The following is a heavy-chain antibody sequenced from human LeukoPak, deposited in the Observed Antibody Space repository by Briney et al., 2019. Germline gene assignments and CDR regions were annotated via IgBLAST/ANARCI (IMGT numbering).Heavy chain of an antibody. CDR2: IQYDGSKK. V-gene: IGHV3-30*12. CDR3: ARAVGNYAYTDAFDI. D-gene: IGHD1-7*01. CDR1: GFTFNNYG. Sequence: GGSLRLSCAASGFTFNNYGMHWVRQAPGKGLEWVTLIQYDGSKKFYADSVKGRFIISRDNSKNTLYLQMNSLRAENTAVYYCARAVGNYAYTDAFDIWGQGTMVTVSS. J-gene: IGHJ3*02.